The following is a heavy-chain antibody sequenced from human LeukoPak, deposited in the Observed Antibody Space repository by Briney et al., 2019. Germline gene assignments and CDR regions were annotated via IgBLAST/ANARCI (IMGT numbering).Heavy chain of an antibody. CDR1: RVTFNSYA. V-gene: IGHV3-23*01. CDR3: AKWDGNFDYMDV. J-gene: IGHJ6*03. Sequence: PGGTLRLSCAAARVTFNSYAISWLRQAPRQGHEWVSSISGSGGAKFYASSVRGRFTISRDNSKDTVFLQMNGLRAEDRAMYYCAKWDGNFDYMDVWGQGNTVTVSS. CDR2: ISGSGGAK. D-gene: IGHD1-26*01.